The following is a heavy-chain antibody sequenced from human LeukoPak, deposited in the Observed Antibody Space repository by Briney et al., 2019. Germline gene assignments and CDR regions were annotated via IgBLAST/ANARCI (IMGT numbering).Heavy chain of an antibody. CDR3: ARNPGKSYCSGGSCYAYYYYYMDV. Sequence: SETLSLTCNVSGASIGSSRNYWGWIRQPPGKGLEWLGSIYYPETTYYNPSLKSRVPVSEDTSKNQFSLKLSSVTAADTAVYYCARNPGKSYCSGGSCYAYYYYYMDVWGKGTTVTISS. D-gene: IGHD2-15*01. CDR1: GASIGSSRNY. CDR2: IYYPETT. V-gene: IGHV4-39*07. J-gene: IGHJ6*03.